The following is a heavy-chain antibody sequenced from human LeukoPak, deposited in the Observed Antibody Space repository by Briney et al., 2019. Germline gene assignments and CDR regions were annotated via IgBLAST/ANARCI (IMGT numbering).Heavy chain of an antibody. CDR1: GFTFSRYW. Sequence: GGSLRLSCTASGFTFSRYWMTWVRQAPGKVLEWVANIKQNGSEKYYVDSVKGRFTISRDNAKNSLYLQMNSLRAEYTALYYCGRDEAGDLYRDDAFDIWGQGTMVTVSS. V-gene: IGHV3-7*01. CDR2: IKQNGSEK. D-gene: IGHD2-2*02. J-gene: IGHJ3*02. CDR3: GRDEAGDLYRDDAFDI.